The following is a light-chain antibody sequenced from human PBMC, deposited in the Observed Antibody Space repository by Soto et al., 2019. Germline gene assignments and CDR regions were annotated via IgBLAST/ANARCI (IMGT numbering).Light chain of an antibody. CDR1: QSISSW. CDR3: QQYNSYRT. V-gene: IGKV1-5*01. J-gene: IGKJ1*01. Sequence: DIQMTQSPSTLSASVGDRVTITCRASQSISSWLAWYQQKPGKAPKLLIYDASSLESGVPSRFSGSGYGTEFTLPISSLQPDDFATYYCQQYNSYRTFGQGTKVEIK. CDR2: DAS.